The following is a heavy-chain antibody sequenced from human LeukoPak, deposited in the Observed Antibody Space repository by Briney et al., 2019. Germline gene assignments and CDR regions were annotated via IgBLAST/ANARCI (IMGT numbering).Heavy chain of an antibody. J-gene: IGHJ5*02. CDR1: GYTFTSYG. D-gene: IGHD3-3*01. V-gene: IGHV1-18*01. Sequence: ASVKVSCKASGYTFTSYGISWVRQAPGQGLEWMGWISAYNGDPNYAQKFQGRLTMTTDTSTSTAYMELRSLRSDDTAVYYCARDLGDDSNWFDPWGQGTLVTVSS. CDR2: ISAYNGDP. CDR3: ARDLGDDSNWFDP.